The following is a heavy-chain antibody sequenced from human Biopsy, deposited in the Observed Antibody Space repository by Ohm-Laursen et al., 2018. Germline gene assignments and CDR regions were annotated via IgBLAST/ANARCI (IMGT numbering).Heavy chain of an antibody. CDR2: IIPMFGTA. CDR1: GGTFIKYA. V-gene: IGHV1-69*01. CDR3: ARGPHSGSHSCFDY. D-gene: IGHD1-26*01. Sequence: ASGKVSCQAFGGTFIKYAINWGGQAPGHGVEGQGGIIPMFGTANYAQMFQGRVTISADESTSTSYMELSSLTTEDTAIYYCARGPHSGSHSCFDYWGRGTLVTVSS. J-gene: IGHJ4*02.